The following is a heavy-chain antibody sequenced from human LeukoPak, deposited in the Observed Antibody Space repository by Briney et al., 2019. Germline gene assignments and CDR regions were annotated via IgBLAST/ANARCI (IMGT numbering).Heavy chain of an antibody. V-gene: IGHV4-61*02. CDR2: IYTSGST. D-gene: IGHD5-12*01. Sequence: SETLSPTCTVSGGSISSGSYYWSWIRQPAGKGLEWIGRIYTSGSTNYNPSLKSRVTISVDTSKNQFSLKLSSVTAADTAVYYCARLDVGSGYLIDYWGQGTLVTVSS. J-gene: IGHJ4*02. CDR1: GGSISSGSYY. CDR3: ARLDVGSGYLIDY.